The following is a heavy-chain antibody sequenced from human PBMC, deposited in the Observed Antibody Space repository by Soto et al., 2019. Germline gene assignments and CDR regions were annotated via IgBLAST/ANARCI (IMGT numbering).Heavy chain of an antibody. CDR2: IYDTGST. Sequence: QVQLQESGPGLVKPSETLSLTCTVSGGSVSSGSYYWSWIRQPPGKGLEWIGYIYDTGSTYYNPSLKSRVTISVDTSKNQFSLKLSSVTAADTAVYYCAREKGPYCTNGVCYTRTHIFDYWCQGTLVTVSS. D-gene: IGHD2-8*01. CDR3: AREKGPYCTNGVCYTRTHIFDY. J-gene: IGHJ4*02. CDR1: GGSVSSGSYY. V-gene: IGHV4-61*01.